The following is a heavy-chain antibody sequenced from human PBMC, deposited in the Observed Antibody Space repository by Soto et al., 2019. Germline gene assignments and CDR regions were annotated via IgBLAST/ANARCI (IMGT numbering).Heavy chain of an antibody. CDR1: GFTFSSYA. V-gene: IGHV3-30-3*01. CDR2: ISYDGSNK. Sequence: GGSLRLSCAASGFTFSSYAMHWVRQAPGKGLEWVAVISYDGSNKYYADSVKGRFTISRDNSKNTLYLQMNSLRAEDTAVYYCASPQVVGYYYDSSGPFDYWGQGTLVTVSS. CDR3: ASPQVVGYYYDSSGPFDY. J-gene: IGHJ4*02. D-gene: IGHD3-22*01.